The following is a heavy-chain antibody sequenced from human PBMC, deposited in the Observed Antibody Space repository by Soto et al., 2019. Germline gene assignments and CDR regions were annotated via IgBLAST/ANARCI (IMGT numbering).Heavy chain of an antibody. Sequence: PGGSLRLSCAASGFPFGSYGMHWVRQAPGKGLDWVGVIWYDGSNKDYAESVKGRFTISRDNPKNMLYLQMNSLRADDTAVYYCASSINWGQGTLVTVSS. CDR1: GFPFGSYG. J-gene: IGHJ4*02. CDR3: ASSIN. CDR2: IWYDGSNK. V-gene: IGHV3-33*03.